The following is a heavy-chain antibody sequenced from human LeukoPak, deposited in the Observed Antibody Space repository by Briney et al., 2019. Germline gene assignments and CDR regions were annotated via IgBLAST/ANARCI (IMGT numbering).Heavy chain of an antibody. V-gene: IGHV3-23*01. Sequence: GGSLRLSCAASGFTFSSYAMSWVRQAPGKGLEWVSAISGSGGSTYYADSAKGRFTISRDNSKNTLYLQMNSLRAEDTAVYYCAAWGLAVAGTGIDYWGQGTLVTVSS. D-gene: IGHD6-19*01. CDR2: ISGSGGST. J-gene: IGHJ4*02. CDR3: AAWGLAVAGTGIDY. CDR1: GFTFSSYA.